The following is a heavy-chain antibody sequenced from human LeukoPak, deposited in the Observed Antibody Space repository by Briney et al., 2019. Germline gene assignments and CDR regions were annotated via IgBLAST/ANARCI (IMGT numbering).Heavy chain of an antibody. J-gene: IGHJ5*02. CDR1: GGSISSRPYY. V-gene: IGHV4-39*01. D-gene: IGHD2-2*01. CDR2: IYYRGST. Sequence: SETLSLTCTVSGGSISSRPYYWGWIRQPPGKGLVWIGTIYYRGSTYSNPSLNSRVTISLDTSKNQFSLRLRSVTAADTALYYCARHYLSDGILSTFDPWGQGTLVTVSS. CDR3: ARHYLSDGILSTFDP.